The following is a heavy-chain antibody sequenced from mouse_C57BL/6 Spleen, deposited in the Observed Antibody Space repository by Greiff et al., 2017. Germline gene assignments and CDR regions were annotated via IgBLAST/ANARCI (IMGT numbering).Heavy chain of an antibody. CDR2: ISGGGGNT. CDR1: GFTFSSYT. Sequence: EVQLQESGGGLVKPGGSLKLSCAASGFTFSSYTMSWVRQTPEKRLEWVATISGGGGNTYYPDSVKGRFTISRDNAKNTLYLQMSSLRSEDTALYYCASYGNYGAMDYWGQGTSVTVSS. V-gene: IGHV5-9*01. D-gene: IGHD2-1*01. CDR3: ASYGNYGAMDY. J-gene: IGHJ4*01.